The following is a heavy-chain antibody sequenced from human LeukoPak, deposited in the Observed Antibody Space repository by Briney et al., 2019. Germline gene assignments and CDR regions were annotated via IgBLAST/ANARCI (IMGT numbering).Heavy chain of an antibody. D-gene: IGHD5-18*01. V-gene: IGHV3-23*01. CDR2: IGGSGVSA. Sequence: PGVSLRLSCAASGFTFSTYAMSWVRQAPGKGLEGVSGIGGSGVSAYYADSVKGRFTIPRDNSKNTLYLQMNSLRAEDTAVYYCASRAYTAMVKWGQGNLVTVSS. J-gene: IGHJ4*02. CDR3: ASRAYTAMVK. CDR1: GFTFSTYA.